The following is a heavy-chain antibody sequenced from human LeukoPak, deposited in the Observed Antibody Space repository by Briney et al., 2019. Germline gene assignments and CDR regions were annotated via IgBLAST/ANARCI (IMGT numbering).Heavy chain of an antibody. Sequence: ASVKVSCKASGYTFTSYYMHWVRQAPGQGLEWMGIINPSGGSTSYAQKFQGRVTMTRDMSTSTVYMELSSLRAEDTAVYYCARDLDPFGVVPNWFDPWGQGTLVTVSS. CDR1: GYTFTSYY. CDR2: INPSGGST. CDR3: ARDLDPFGVVPNWFDP. D-gene: IGHD3-3*01. J-gene: IGHJ5*02. V-gene: IGHV1-46*01.